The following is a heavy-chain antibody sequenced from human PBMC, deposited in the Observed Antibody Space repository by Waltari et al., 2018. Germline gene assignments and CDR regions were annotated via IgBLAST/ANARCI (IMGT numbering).Heavy chain of an antibody. V-gene: IGHV3-23*01. Sequence: EVQILESGGGLVQPGESLRLSCAASGFTFSSYGMHWVRQAPGMGLAWFSVVGATGDWPYYPDSLKCRFTIARDNSKNFLYLKMNRLRGDDTAVYYCAKTIRFSERLPFDSWGQGTLVTVSS. D-gene: IGHD3-3*01. CDR3: AKTIRFSERLPFDS. CDR2: VGATGDWP. J-gene: IGHJ4*02. CDR1: GFTFSSYG.